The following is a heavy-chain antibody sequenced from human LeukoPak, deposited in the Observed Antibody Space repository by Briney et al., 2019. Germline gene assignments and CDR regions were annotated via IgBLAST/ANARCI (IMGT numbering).Heavy chain of an antibody. Sequence: ASVKVSCKASGYTFTSYAMHWVRQAPGQRLEWMGWINAGNGNTKYSQKFQGRVTITRDTSTSTAYMELRSLRSDDTAVYYCARDGLIVVVVAASYYYYGIDVWGQGTTVTVSS. CDR3: ARDGLIVVVVAASYYYYGIDV. CDR1: GYTFTSYA. D-gene: IGHD2-15*01. J-gene: IGHJ6*02. CDR2: INAGNGNT. V-gene: IGHV1-3*01.